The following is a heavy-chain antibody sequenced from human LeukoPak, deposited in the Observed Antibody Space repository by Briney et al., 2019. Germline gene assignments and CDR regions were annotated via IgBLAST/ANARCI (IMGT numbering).Heavy chain of an antibody. CDR1: GFTFSNYI. CDR2: IRGSGSFT. V-gene: IGHV3-23*01. J-gene: IGHJ5*02. D-gene: IGHD6-19*01. Sequence: GGSLRLSCTASGFTFSNYIMKWVRQAPGKGLEWVSAIRGSGSFTDYADSVKGRFTISRDNSKNTLYLQMNSLRAEDTAVYYCARGSGSGWPLDRWGQGALVTVSS. CDR3: ARGSGSGWPLDR.